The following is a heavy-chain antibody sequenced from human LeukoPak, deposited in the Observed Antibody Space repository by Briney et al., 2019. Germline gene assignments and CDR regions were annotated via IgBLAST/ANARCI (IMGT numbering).Heavy chain of an antibody. CDR1: GLTFSSYA. CDR3: ARFQGYENAFDI. CDR2: ISYDGSNK. J-gene: IGHJ3*02. D-gene: IGHD5-12*01. Sequence: GGSLRLSCAASGLTFSSYAMHWVRQAPGKGLEWVAVISYDGSNKYYADSVKGRFTISRDNSKNTLYLQMNSLRAEDTAVYYCARFQGYENAFDIWGQGTMVTVSS. V-gene: IGHV3-30-3*01.